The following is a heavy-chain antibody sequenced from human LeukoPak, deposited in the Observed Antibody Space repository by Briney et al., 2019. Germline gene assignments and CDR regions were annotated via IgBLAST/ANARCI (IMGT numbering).Heavy chain of an antibody. CDR1: GYTFTSYY. CDR3: ARDGLSYYPDY. CDR2: INPSGGST. Sequence: ASVKVSCKASGYTFTSYYMHWVRQAPGQGLEWMGIINPSGGSTSYAQKFQDRVTMTRDTSTSTVYMELSSLRSEDTAVYYCARDGLSYYPDYWGQGTLVTVSS. V-gene: IGHV1-46*01. J-gene: IGHJ4*02. D-gene: IGHD3-10*01.